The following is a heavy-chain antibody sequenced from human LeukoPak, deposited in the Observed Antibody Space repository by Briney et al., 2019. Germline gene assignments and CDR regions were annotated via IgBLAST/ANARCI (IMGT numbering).Heavy chain of an antibody. CDR3: ARDQKVGATPYFGMDV. J-gene: IGHJ6*02. V-gene: IGHV1-69*04. Sequence: ASVKVSCKASGYTFTSYAMNWVRQAPGQGLEWMGRIIPMLGTVNYAQKFQGRVTIIADKFTSTAYMELSSLRSEDTAVYFCARDQKVGATPYFGMDVWGQGTTVTVSS. CDR2: IIPMLGTV. D-gene: IGHD1-26*01. CDR1: GYTFTSYA.